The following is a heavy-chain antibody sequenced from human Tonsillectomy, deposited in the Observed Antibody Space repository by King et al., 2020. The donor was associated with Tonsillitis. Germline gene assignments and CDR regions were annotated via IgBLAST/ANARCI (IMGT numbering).Heavy chain of an antibody. CDR2: ISSSSSTI. J-gene: IGHJ6*02. Sequence: EVQLVESGGGLVQPGGSLRLSCAASGFTFSSYSMNWVRQAPGKGLEWVSYISSSSSTIYYADSVKGRFTISRDNAKNSLYLQMNSLRAEDTAVYYCARDVCSSTSCYVNYYYGMDVWGQGTTVTVS. CDR3: ARDVCSSTSCYVNYYYGMDV. CDR1: GFTFSSYS. D-gene: IGHD2-2*01. V-gene: IGHV3-48*04.